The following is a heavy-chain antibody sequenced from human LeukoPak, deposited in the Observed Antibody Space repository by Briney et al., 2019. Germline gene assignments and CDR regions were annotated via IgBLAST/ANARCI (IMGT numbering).Heavy chain of an antibody. D-gene: IGHD6-6*01. V-gene: IGHV3-11*01. J-gene: IGHJ4*02. Sequence: GGSLRLSCAASGLNFSDYYMSWIRQAPGKGLEWVSYISSTGYTIYCADSVKGRFTISRDNAKNSLYLQMNSLRADDTAVYYCARREGSFDYWGQGTLVTVSS. CDR1: GLNFSDYY. CDR2: ISSTGYTI. CDR3: ARREGSFDY.